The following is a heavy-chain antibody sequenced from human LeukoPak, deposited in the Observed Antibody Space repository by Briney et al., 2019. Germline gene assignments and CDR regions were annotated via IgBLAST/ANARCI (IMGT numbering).Heavy chain of an antibody. CDR3: ARVAITMIVVAIGPDY. V-gene: IGHV1-18*01. D-gene: IGHD3-22*01. J-gene: IGHJ4*02. Sequence: GASVKVSCKASGYTFTSYGISWVRQAPGQGLEWMGWISAYNGNTNCAQKLQGRVTMTTDTSTSTAYMELRSLRSDDTAVYYCARVAITMIVVAIGPDYWGQGTLVTVSS. CDR2: ISAYNGNT. CDR1: GYTFTSYG.